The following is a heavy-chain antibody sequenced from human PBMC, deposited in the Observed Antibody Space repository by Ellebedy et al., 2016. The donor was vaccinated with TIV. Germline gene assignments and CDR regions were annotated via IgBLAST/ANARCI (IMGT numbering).Heavy chain of an antibody. CDR3: ARKIGDASGGGLDV. V-gene: IGHV4-59*01. Sequence: MPSETLSLTCIVSGASMSSYYWSWIRPPPGGGLKWIGYKLYTESPNYHPSLKSRVTISLDMFKNQFSLKLTSVTASDTAIAYCARKIGDASGGGLDVWGQGTTVTVSS. CDR2: KLYTESP. CDR1: GASMSSYY. D-gene: IGHD1-26*01. J-gene: IGHJ6*02.